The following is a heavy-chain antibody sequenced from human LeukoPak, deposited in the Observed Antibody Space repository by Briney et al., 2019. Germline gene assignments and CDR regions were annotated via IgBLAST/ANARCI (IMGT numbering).Heavy chain of an antibody. CDR1: GFTFSSYA. D-gene: IGHD1-14*01. Sequence: SGGSLRLSCAASGFTFSSYAMSWVRQAPGKGLEWVSSISSSSSYIYYADSVKGRFTISRDNAKNSLYLQMNSLRAEDTAVYYCARGPGMVDAFDIWGQGTMVTVSS. J-gene: IGHJ3*02. CDR2: ISSSSSYI. V-gene: IGHV3-21*01. CDR3: ARGPGMVDAFDI.